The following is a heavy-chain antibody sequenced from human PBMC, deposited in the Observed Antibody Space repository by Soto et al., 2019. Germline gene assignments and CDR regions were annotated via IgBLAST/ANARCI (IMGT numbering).Heavy chain of an antibody. D-gene: IGHD1-26*01. CDR2: IIPIFGTA. CDR1: GGTFSSYA. CDR3: ARVTSGATQSFDY. J-gene: IGHJ4*02. V-gene: IGHV1-69*13. Sequence: GSSVKVSCKASGGTFSSYAISWVRQAPGQGLEWMGGIIPIFGTANYAQKFQGRVTITADESTSTAYMELSSLRSEDTAVDYCARVTSGATQSFDYWGQATLVTVSS.